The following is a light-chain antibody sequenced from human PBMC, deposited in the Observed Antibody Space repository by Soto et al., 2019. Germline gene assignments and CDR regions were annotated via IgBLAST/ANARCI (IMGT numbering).Light chain of an antibody. V-gene: IGKV3-20*01. CDR1: QSVSNNY. CDR2: GAS. CDR3: QQLNSYPLT. Sequence: EIVLTHSPATLSLSPGERATLSCRASQSVSNNYLAWYQQKPGQAPRLLIYGASNRATGIPDRFSGSGSGTDFTLTISRLEPEDFATYYCQQLNSYPLTFGGGTKVDIK. J-gene: IGKJ4*01.